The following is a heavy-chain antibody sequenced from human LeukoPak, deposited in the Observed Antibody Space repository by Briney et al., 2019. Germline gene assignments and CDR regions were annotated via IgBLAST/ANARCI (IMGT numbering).Heavy chain of an antibody. CDR2: ISGSGGST. J-gene: IGHJ4*02. Sequence: GGSLRLSCVASGFTFSSYAMSWVRQTPGKGLEWVSAISGSGGSTYYADSVKGRFTISRDNSKNTLYLQMNSLRAEDTAVYYCAKDWAAAGTQHYYYWGQGTLVTVSS. CDR3: AKDWAAAGTQHYYY. D-gene: IGHD6-13*01. CDR1: GFTFSSYA. V-gene: IGHV3-23*01.